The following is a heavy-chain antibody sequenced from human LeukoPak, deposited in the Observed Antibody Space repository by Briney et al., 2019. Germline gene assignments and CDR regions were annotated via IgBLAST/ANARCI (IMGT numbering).Heavy chain of an antibody. Sequence: HPGGSLRLSCAASGFTFSSYWMHWVRQAPGKGLVWVSRINSDGSSTSYADSVKCRFTISRDNAKNTLYLQMNSLRAEDTAVFYCARAMYTSGWSIDYWGQGTLVTVSS. V-gene: IGHV3-74*01. D-gene: IGHD6-19*01. CDR1: GFTFSSYW. J-gene: IGHJ4*02. CDR3: ARAMYTSGWSIDY. CDR2: INSDGSST.